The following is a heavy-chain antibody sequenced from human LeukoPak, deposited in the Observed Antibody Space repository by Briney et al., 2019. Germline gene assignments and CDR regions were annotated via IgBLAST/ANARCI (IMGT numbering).Heavy chain of an antibody. Sequence: RTGGSLRLSCAASGFTFSSYAMHWVRQAPGKGLEWVSSISSSSSYIYYADSVKGRFTISRDNAKNSLYLQMNSLRAEDTAVYYCARDNEYSGYDYGFDYWGQGTLVTVSS. V-gene: IGHV3-21*01. CDR1: GFTFSSYA. CDR3: ARDNEYSGYDYGFDY. CDR2: ISSSSSYI. J-gene: IGHJ4*02. D-gene: IGHD5-12*01.